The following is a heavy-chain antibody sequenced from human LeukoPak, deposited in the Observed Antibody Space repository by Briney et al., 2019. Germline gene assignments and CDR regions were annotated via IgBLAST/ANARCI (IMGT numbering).Heavy chain of an antibody. CDR2: ISGSGGST. J-gene: IGHJ4*02. Sequence: GGSLRLSCAASGFTFSSYAMSWVRQAPGKGLEWVSAISGSGGSTYYADSVRGRFTISRDNSKNTLYLQMNSLRAEDTAVYYCAKTVRSYGFNCYFDYWGQGTLVTVSS. D-gene: IGHD5-18*01. CDR1: GFTFSSYA. CDR3: AKTVRSYGFNCYFDY. V-gene: IGHV3-23*01.